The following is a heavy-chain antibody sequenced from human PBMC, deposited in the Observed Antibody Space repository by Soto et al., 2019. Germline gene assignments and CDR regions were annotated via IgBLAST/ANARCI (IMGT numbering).Heavy chain of an antibody. D-gene: IGHD2-8*01. CDR2: IWYDGTTE. V-gene: IGHV3-33*01. CDR3: ARAGVEEAIQVGYFQH. Sequence: QVQLVESGGGVVQSGRSLRLSCAASGFTFSSYGMHWVRQAPGKGLEWVAVIWYDGTTEYYADSVKGRFTISRDNFKNTLYLQMNSLRAEDTAVYYCARAGVEEAIQVGYFQHWGQGTLVTVSS. CDR1: GFTFSSYG. J-gene: IGHJ1*01.